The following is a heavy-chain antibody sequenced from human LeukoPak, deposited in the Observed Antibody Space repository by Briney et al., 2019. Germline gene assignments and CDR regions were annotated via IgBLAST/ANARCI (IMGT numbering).Heavy chain of an antibody. J-gene: IGHJ4*02. CDR3: ARRGHGYGSPFDY. V-gene: IGHV3-66*04. D-gene: IGHD5-18*01. CDR1: GFTVSSNY. Sequence: GGSLRLSCAPSGFTVSSNYMSWVRQAPGKGLEWVSMISSGGSTDYADSVKGRFTISRDNSKNTLDLQMNSLRAEDTAVYYCARRGHGYGSPFDYWGQGTLVTVSS. CDR2: ISSGGST.